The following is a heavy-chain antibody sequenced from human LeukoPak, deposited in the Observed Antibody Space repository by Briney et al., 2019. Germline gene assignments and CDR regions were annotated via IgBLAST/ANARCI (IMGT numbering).Heavy chain of an antibody. CDR2: INPNSGNT. Sequence: ASVKVSCKASGYTFTGYYMHWVRQAPGQGLEWMGWINPNSGNTNYAQKFQERVAITRDMSTSTAYMELSSLRSEDTAVYYCAADRGRDYGSGSYYRYYYYMDVWGKGTTVTVSS. CDR3: AADRGRDYGSGSYYRYYYYMDV. CDR1: GYTFTGYY. D-gene: IGHD3-10*01. J-gene: IGHJ6*03. V-gene: IGHV1-2*02.